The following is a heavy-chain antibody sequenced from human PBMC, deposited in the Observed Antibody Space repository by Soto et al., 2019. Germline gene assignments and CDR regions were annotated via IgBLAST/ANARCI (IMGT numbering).Heavy chain of an antibody. J-gene: IGHJ5*02. CDR2: INHSGST. Sequence: PSETLSLTCAVYGDSFSGYYWSWIRQPPGKGLEWIGEINHSGSTNYNPSLKSRVTISVDTSKNQFSLKLSSVTAADTALYYCARRITMIVVAHRGFDPWGQGTLVTVPS. CDR1: GDSFSGYY. D-gene: IGHD3-22*01. CDR3: ARRITMIVVAHRGFDP. V-gene: IGHV4-34*01.